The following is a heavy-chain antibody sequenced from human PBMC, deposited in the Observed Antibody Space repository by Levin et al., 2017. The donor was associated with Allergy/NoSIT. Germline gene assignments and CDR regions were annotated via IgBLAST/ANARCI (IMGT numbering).Heavy chain of an antibody. CDR1: GFTFSGYT. J-gene: IGHJ3*02. D-gene: IGHD6-6*01. Sequence: GGSLRLSCAASGFTFSGYTLNWVRQAPGKGLEWVSSISSSSTYIYYADSLKGRFTISRDVAKNSLSLQMNSLRVEDTAVYYCASDGSYDTLDIWGQGTMVTVSS. CDR3: ASDGSYDTLDI. V-gene: IGHV3-21*01. CDR2: ISSSSTYI.